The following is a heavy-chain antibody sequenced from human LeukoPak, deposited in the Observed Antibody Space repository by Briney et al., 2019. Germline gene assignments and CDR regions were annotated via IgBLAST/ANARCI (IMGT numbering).Heavy chain of an antibody. CDR1: GYSFSSYW. J-gene: IGHJ4*02. CDR2: IYPGDSDT. D-gene: IGHD2-15*01. V-gene: IGHV5-51*01. Sequence: GESLKISCKGSGYSFSSYWIAWVRQMPGKGLEWMGVIYPGDSDTRYSPSFQGQVTMSADKSISTAYLQWSRLKASDTAMYYCARPQDGCSSGTCLYYLDFWGQGTLVTVSS. CDR3: ARPQDGCSSGTCLYYLDF.